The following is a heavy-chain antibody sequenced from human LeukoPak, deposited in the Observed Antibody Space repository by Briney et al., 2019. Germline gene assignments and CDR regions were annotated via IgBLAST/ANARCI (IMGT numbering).Heavy chain of an antibody. J-gene: IGHJ4*02. CDR1: GFTFSNYG. D-gene: IGHD3-16*01. V-gene: IGHV3-23*01. CDR3: AKDGGTLGEVRD. CDR2: ISGGGGST. Sequence: GGSLRLSCTASGFTFSNYGMNWVRQAPGKGLEWVSVISGGGGSTYYADSVMARFTISRDNSKATLNLQMNSLTAEDTAVYYCAKDGGTLGEVRDWGQGTLVTVSS.